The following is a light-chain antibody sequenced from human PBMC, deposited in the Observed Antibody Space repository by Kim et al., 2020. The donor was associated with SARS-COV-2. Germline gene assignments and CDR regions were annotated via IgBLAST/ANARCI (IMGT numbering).Light chain of an antibody. CDR1: QRIDAW. Sequence: ASVGDRVTITCRASQRIDAWLAWYQQKPGKGPSLLIYRASTLHSGVPSRFSGSGSGTQFTLTISSLQPDDFATYYCLQSNSYPYTFGQGTKLEI. J-gene: IGKJ2*01. CDR3: LQSNSYPYT. CDR2: RAS. V-gene: IGKV1-5*03.